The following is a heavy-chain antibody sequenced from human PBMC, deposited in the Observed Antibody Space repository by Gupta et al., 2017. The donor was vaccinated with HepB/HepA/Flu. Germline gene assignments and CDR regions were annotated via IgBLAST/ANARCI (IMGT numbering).Heavy chain of an antibody. V-gene: IGHV3-30-3*01. Sequence: QVQLVESGGGVVQPGRSLRLSCAASGFTFSSYAMHWVRQAPGKGLEWVAVISYDGSNKYYADSVKGRFTISRDNSKNTLYLQMNSLRAEDTAVYYCARDQQLLWFGSDAFDIWGQGTMVTVSS. CDR3: ARDQQLLWFGSDAFDI. CDR1: GFTFSSYA. J-gene: IGHJ3*02. CDR2: ISYDGSNK. D-gene: IGHD3-10*01.